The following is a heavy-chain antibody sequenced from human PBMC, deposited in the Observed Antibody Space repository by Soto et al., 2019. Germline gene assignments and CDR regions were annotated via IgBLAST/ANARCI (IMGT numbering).Heavy chain of an antibody. Sequence: VGPLRPSCSASGFMFSDSAMHWVRQAPGKRLECVSAIATHGRDTYYADSVKGRFTISSDNSRSTVHLQMASLRTEDTAIYDCFRDIFGVVNFDSWGQGTPVTVSS. CDR3: FRDIFGVVNFDS. V-gene: IGHV3-64D*06. J-gene: IGHJ4*02. CDR1: GFMFSDSA. CDR2: IATHGRDT. D-gene: IGHD3-3*01.